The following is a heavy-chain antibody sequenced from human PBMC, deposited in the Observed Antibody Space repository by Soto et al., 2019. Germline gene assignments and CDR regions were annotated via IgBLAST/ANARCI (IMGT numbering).Heavy chain of an antibody. J-gene: IGHJ4*02. CDR3: AKVPLEWLVGYFDY. Sequence: PGGPLRLSCAASGFTFSSYAMSWVRQSPGKGLEWVSAIGVSGASTYYADSVKGRFTISRDNSKNTLYIQMNSLRAEDTAVYYCAKVPLEWLVGYFDYWGQGTLVTVSS. D-gene: IGHD3-3*01. CDR1: GFTFSSYA. V-gene: IGHV3-23*01. CDR2: IGVSGAST.